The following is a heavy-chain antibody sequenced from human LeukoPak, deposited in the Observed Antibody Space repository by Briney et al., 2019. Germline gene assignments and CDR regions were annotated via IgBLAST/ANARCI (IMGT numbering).Heavy chain of an antibody. V-gene: IGHV1-69*01. Sequence: GSSVKVSCKASGGTFSSYAISWVRQAPGQGLEWMGGIIPIFGTANYAQKFQGRVTITADESTSTAYMELRGLRSDDTAVYYCAGSLGYCTSNVCYLKYWGQGTLVTVSS. D-gene: IGHD2-8*01. CDR2: IIPIFGTA. CDR1: GGTFSSYA. J-gene: IGHJ4*02. CDR3: AGSLGYCTSNVCYLKY.